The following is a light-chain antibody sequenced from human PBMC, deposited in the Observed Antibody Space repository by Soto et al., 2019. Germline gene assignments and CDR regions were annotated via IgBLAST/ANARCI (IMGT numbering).Light chain of an antibody. V-gene: IGKV1-5*03. CDR2: EAS. J-gene: IGKJ1*01. CDR3: QQYNGYSEA. CDR1: QTISSW. Sequence: DIQMTQSPSTLSGSVGDRVTITCRASQTISSWLAWYQQKPGKAPKLLIYEASTLKSGVPSRFSGSGSGTEFTLTISSLQPDDFATYYCQQYNGYSEAFGQGTKVDIK.